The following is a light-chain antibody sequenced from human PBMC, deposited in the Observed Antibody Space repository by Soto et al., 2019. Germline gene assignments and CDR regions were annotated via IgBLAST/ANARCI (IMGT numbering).Light chain of an antibody. CDR1: KDIRND. Sequence: AIQMTQSPSSLSASVGDRVTITCRPSKDIRNDLGWYQQKPGKAPKLLIYAASTLQSGVLSRFSGSGSGTHFTLTISGLQPDDFATYYCLQDYNYPRAFGQGTRVEIK. J-gene: IGKJ1*01. CDR3: LQDYNYPRA. V-gene: IGKV1-6*01. CDR2: AAS.